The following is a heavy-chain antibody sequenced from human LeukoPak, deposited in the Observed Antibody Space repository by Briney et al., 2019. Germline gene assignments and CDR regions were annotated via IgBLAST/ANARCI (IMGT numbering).Heavy chain of an antibody. D-gene: IGHD5-18*01. J-gene: IGHJ4*02. CDR1: GGSFSGYY. Sequence: SETLSLTCAVYGGSFSGYYWSWIRQPPGKGLEWIWEINHSGSTNYNPSLKSRVTISVDTSKNQFSLKLSSVTAADTAVYYCAGGRPWIQLWLDSWAYFDNWGQGTLVTVSS. V-gene: IGHV4-34*01. CDR2: INHSGST. CDR3: AGGRPWIQLWLDSWAYFDN.